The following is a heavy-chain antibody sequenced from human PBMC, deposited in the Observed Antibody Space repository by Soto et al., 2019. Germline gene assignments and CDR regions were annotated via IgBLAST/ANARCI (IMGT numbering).Heavy chain of an antibody. CDR3: SRDDPMLQGGLESIDT. D-gene: IGHD3-10*01. J-gene: IGHJ3*02. CDR2: IWYDGSNK. CDR1: GFTFSSYG. V-gene: IGHV3-33*01. Sequence: GSLRLSCAASGFTFSSYGMHWARQAPGKGLEWVAVIWYDGSNKYYADSVKGRFTISRDNSKNTLYLQMNSLRAEDTSVYYCSRDDPMLQGGLESIDTWGQGTMVTVSS.